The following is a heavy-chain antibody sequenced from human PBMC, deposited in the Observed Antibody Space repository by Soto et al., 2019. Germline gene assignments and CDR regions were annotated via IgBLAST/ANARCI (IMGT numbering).Heavy chain of an antibody. CDR2: ISGSGGSA. CDR1: GFTFSNYA. CDR3: AKDPYSGVLVPVAIGFDP. J-gene: IGHJ5*02. V-gene: IGHV3-23*01. Sequence: PGGSLRLSCAAPGFTFSNYAMTWVRQGPGKGLEWVSAISGSGGSAYYADSVKGRFTISRDNSKNTLYLQMNSLRADDSGVYYCAKDPYSGVLVPVAIGFDPWGPGTLVTVSS. D-gene: IGHD2-2*01.